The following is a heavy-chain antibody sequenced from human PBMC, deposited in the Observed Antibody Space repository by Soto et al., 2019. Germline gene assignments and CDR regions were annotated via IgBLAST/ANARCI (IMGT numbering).Heavy chain of an antibody. Sequence: ASVKVSCKASGYTFTSYYMHWVRQAPGQGLEWMGIINPSGGSTSYAQKFQGRVTMTRDTSTSTVYMELSSLRSEDTAVYYCARNNLQLWLKSYYGMDVCGQGTTVTVSS. D-gene: IGHD5-18*01. CDR3: ARNNLQLWLKSYYGMDV. CDR1: GYTFTSYY. V-gene: IGHV1-46*01. J-gene: IGHJ6*02. CDR2: INPSGGST.